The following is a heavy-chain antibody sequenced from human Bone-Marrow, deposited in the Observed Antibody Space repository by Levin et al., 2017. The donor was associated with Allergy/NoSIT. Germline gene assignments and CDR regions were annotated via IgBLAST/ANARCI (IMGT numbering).Heavy chain of an antibody. Sequence: PGGSLRLSCTGSGFTFGDYAVSWFRQAPGKGLEWVGFIRSQTYGGTPDYAASVKGRFSLSRDDSKSISYLLMNSLRIEDTAIYYCTRATYVWGKGTLVGVSS. J-gene: IGHJ4*02. D-gene: IGHD3-16*01. CDR2: IRSQTYGGTP. CDR3: TRATYV. CDR1: GFTFGDYA. V-gene: IGHV3-49*03.